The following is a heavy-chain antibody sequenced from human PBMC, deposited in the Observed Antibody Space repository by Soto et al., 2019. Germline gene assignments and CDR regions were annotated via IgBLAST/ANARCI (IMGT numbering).Heavy chain of an antibody. CDR1: GFTFSSYG. D-gene: IGHD3-10*01. Sequence: GSLRLSCAASGFTFSSYGMHWVRQAPGKGLEWVAVISYDGSNKYYADSVKGRFTISRDNSKNTLYLQMNSLRAEDTAAYYCAKDPGFDGMDVWGQGTTVTSP. CDR3: AKDPGFDGMDV. V-gene: IGHV3-30*18. CDR2: ISYDGSNK. J-gene: IGHJ6*02.